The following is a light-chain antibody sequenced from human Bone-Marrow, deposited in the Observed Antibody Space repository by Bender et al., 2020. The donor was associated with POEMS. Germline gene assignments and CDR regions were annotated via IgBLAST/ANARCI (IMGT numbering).Light chain of an antibody. CDR1: NNDVGAYDL. Sequence: QSALTQPPSVSGSPGQSITITCTGTNNDVGAYDLVSWYRQDPGKAPELLISEVTKRPSGLSERFSGSKSGKTASLTISGLQSDDESNYHCCSYAGGRIWLFGGGTKLTV. CDR2: EVT. CDR3: CSYAGGRIWL. J-gene: IGLJ2*01. V-gene: IGLV2-23*02.